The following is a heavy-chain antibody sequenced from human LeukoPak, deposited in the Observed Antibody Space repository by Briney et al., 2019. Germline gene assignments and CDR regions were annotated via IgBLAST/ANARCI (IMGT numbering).Heavy chain of an antibody. CDR2: IFPGDSDT. Sequence: GESLKISCKASGYIFANYWIGWVRQMPGKGLEWMGIIFPGDSDTRYSPSFQGQVTISVDKSINTAYLQWNSLKASDTAMYYCARFVGACSGGSCYSDYWGQGTLVTVSS. CDR3: ARFVGACSGGSCYSDY. V-gene: IGHV5-51*01. CDR1: GYIFANYW. J-gene: IGHJ4*02. D-gene: IGHD2-15*01.